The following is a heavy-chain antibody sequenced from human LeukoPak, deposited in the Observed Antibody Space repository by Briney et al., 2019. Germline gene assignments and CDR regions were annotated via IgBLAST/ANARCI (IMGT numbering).Heavy chain of an antibody. CDR1: GGSISSGGYS. CDR3: ARVHPDYSNYPHWFDP. Sequence: SETLSLTCAVSGGSISSGGYSWSWIRQPAGKGLEWIGRIYTSGSTNYNPSLKSRVTISVDTSNNQFSLKLSSVTAADTAVYYCARVHPDYSNYPHWFDPWGQGTLVTVSS. V-gene: IGHV4-61*02. CDR2: IYTSGST. D-gene: IGHD4-11*01. J-gene: IGHJ5*02.